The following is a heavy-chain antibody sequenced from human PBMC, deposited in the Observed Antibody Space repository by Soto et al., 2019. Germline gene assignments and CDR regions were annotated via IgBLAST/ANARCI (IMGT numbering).Heavy chain of an antibody. Sequence: SETLSLTCAVYGGSFSGYYWSCIRQPPGKGLEWIGEINHRGSTNYNPSLKSRVTISVDTSKNQFSLKLSSVTAADTDVYYCARGGNYGYAIWGQGTLVTVSS. CDR2: INHRGST. CDR3: ARGGNYGYAI. J-gene: IGHJ4*02. CDR1: GGSFSGYY. V-gene: IGHV4-34*01. D-gene: IGHD5-12*01.